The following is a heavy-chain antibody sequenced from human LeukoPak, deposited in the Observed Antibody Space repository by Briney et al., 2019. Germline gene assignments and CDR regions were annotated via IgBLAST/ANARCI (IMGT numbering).Heavy chain of an antibody. CDR1: GYLFTTYW. CDR2: IYPGDSDT. D-gene: IGHD6-13*01. V-gene: IGHV5-51*01. J-gene: IGHJ3*02. CDR3: ARPSYSSSWYAFDI. Sequence: GEPLKISSKGPGYLFTTYWIGWARHMPGKALELMGIIYPGDSDTTYRPSCQDQITPSAHKPISPAYLQWSSLKASETAMYYCARPSYSSSWYAFDIWGEGEMVTVSS.